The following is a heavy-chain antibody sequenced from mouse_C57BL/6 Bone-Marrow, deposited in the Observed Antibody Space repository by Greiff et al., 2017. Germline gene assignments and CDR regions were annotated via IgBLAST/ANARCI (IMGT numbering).Heavy chain of an antibody. D-gene: IGHD2-1*01. CDR2: IHPNSGST. V-gene: IGHV1-64*01. J-gene: IGHJ1*03. CDR1: GYTFTSYW. Sequence: VQLQQPGAELVKPGASVKLSCKASGYTFTSYWMHWVKQRPGQGLEWIGMIHPNSGSTNYNEKFKSKATLTVDKSSSTAYMQLSSLTSEDSAVYYCAIYYGNLAWFAYWGTGTTVPVSS. CDR3: AIYYGNLAWFAY.